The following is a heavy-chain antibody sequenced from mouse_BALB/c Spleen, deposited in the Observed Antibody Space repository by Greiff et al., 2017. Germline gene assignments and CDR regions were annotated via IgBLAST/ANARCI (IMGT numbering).Heavy chain of an antibody. CDR2: IDPANGNT. CDR3: ARKDDYDGFAY. CDR1: GFNIKDTY. J-gene: IGHJ3*01. Sequence: EVQLQQSGAELVKPGASVKLSCTASGFNIKDTYMHWVKQRPEQGLEWIGRIDPANGNTKYDPKFQGKATITADTSSNTAYLQLSSLTSEDTAVYYCARKDDYDGFAYWGQGTLVTVSA. V-gene: IGHV14-3*02. D-gene: IGHD2-4*01.